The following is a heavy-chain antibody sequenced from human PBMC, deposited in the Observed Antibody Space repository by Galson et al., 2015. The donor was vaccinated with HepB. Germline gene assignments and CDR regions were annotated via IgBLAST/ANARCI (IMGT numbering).Heavy chain of an antibody. V-gene: IGHV3-11*05. D-gene: IGHD2-2*01. CDR3: ARDGCSSTSCEVGFDY. Sequence: SLRLSCAASGFTFSDYYMNWIRQAPGKGLEWVSSICSSSSYTNYADSVKGRFTISRDNAKNSLYLQMNSLRDEDTAVYYCARDGCSSTSCEVGFDYWGQGTLVTVSS. CDR2: ICSSSSYT. J-gene: IGHJ4*02. CDR1: GFTFSDYY.